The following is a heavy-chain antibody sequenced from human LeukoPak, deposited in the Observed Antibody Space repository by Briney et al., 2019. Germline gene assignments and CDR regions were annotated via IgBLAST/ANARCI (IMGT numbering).Heavy chain of an antibody. CDR3: ARGEGEATVAEDY. D-gene: IGHD6-19*01. CDR1: GLTFSIFT. V-gene: IGHV3-30-3*01. CDR2: ISYDGSNK. Sequence: QPGGSLRLSCTASGLTFSIFTMHWVRQAPGKGLEWVSLISYDGSNKYYADSVKGRFTISRDNSKNTLYLQMNSLRTEDTAVYYCARGEGEATVAEDYWGQGTLVTVSS. J-gene: IGHJ4*02.